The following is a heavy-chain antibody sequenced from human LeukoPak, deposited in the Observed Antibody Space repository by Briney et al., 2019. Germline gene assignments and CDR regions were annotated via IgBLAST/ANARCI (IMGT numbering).Heavy chain of an antibody. Sequence: GESLKISCKASGYSFTNFWIGWVRQMPGEGLEWMGFIYPGDSDTRYSPSFEGQVTISADKSITTAYLQWTSLKASDTAMYYCARLFGRLNGMTTTRGYNWFNPWGQGTLVTVSS. V-gene: IGHV5-51*01. CDR1: GYSFTNFW. CDR2: IYPGDSDT. D-gene: IGHD5-24*01. J-gene: IGHJ5*02. CDR3: ARLFGRLNGMTTTRGYNWFNP.